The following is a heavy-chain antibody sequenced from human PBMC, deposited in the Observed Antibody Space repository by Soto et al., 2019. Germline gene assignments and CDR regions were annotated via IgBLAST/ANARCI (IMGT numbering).Heavy chain of an antibody. D-gene: IGHD3-22*01. Sequence: LELVSGISGSGGSTYYADSVKGRFTISRDNSKNTLYLQINSLRAEDTALYYCAKGGKSMIVVVITKYDYWGQGTLVTSPQ. CDR2: ISGSGGST. J-gene: IGHJ4*02. CDR3: AKGGKSMIVVVITKYDY. V-gene: IGHV3-23*01.